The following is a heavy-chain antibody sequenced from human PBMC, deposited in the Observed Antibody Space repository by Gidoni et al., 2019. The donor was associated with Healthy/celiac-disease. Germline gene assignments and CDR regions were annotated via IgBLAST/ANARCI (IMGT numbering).Heavy chain of an antibody. Sequence: APGKGLEWVSAISGRGGTTYYADSVKGRFTISRDNSKNTLYLQMNSLRAEDTAVYYGAKGGHCSGGSCYRWDVDYWGQGTLVTVSS. D-gene: IGHD2-15*01. CDR2: ISGRGGTT. V-gene: IGHV3-23*01. J-gene: IGHJ4*02. CDR3: AKGGHCSGGSCYRWDVDY.